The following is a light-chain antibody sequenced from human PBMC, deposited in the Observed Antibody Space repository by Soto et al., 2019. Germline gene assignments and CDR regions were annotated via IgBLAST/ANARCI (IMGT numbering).Light chain of an antibody. J-gene: IGKJ1*01. CDR3: QQYNPWPRT. CDR2: GAS. V-gene: IGKV3-15*01. Sequence: EIVMTQSPATLSVSPGERATLSCRASQGVNTNLAWYQQKPGQAPQLLIYGASTRATGVPARFNGRGSGTEFTLTITRLQSEAFATYSCQQYNPWPRTFGHGTKV. CDR1: QGVNTN.